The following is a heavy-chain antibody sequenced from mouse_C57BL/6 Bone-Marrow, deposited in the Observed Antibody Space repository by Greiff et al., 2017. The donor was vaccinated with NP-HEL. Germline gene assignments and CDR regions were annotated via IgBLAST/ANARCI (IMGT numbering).Heavy chain of an antibody. CDR1: GFTFSSYA. CDR2: ISSGGDYI. Sequence: EVKLMESGEGLVKPGGSLKLSCAASGFTFSSYAMSWVRQTPEKRLEWVAYISSGGDYIYYADTVKGRFTISRDNARNTLYLQMSSLKSEDTAMYYCTINWDGGFAYWGQGTLVTVSA. CDR3: TINWDGGFAY. J-gene: IGHJ3*01. D-gene: IGHD4-1*01. V-gene: IGHV5-9-1*02.